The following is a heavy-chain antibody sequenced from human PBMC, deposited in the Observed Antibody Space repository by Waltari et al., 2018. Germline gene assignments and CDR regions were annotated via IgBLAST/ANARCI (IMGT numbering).Heavy chain of an antibody. CDR3: ASLYAY. D-gene: IGHD2-2*01. CDR2: ISTVSDTI. V-gene: IGHV3-48*01. J-gene: IGHJ4*02. CDR1: GFSFSVYA. Sequence: EVHLVESGGGLVRPGESLRLSCAASGFSFSVYAMNWVRQAPGKGLEWVAYISTVSDTIQSADSVKGRFTISRDDATNALYLHMNRLRAEDSAVYYCASLYAYWGQGTLVSVAS.